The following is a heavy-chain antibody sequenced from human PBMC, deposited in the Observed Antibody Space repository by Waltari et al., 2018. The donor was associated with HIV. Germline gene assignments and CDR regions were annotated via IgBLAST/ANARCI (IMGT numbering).Heavy chain of an antibody. CDR1: GFRFSDFY. Sequence: QVQLVASGGGLVKPGGSLRLSCAASGFRFSDFYISWVRQAPGKGLEWVSYINSGGITIHYANSVKGRFTISRDNAKNSLYLQMNYLTAEDTAVYYCARPRYSGYDYPTYFDYWGQGTLVTVSS. V-gene: IGHV3-11*01. J-gene: IGHJ4*02. D-gene: IGHD5-12*01. CDR2: INSGGITI. CDR3: ARPRYSGYDYPTYFDY.